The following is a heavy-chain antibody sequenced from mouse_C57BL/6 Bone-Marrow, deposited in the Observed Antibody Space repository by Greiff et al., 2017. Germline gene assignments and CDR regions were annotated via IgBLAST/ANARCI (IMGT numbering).Heavy chain of an antibody. Sequence: DVMLVESGGGLVKPGGSLKLSCAASGFTFSSYAMSWVRQTPEKRLEWVATISDGGSYTYYPDNVKGRFTISRDNAKNNLYLQMSHLKSEDTAMYYCARVSTRYFDFWGTGTTVTVSS. CDR2: ISDGGSYT. J-gene: IGHJ1*03. V-gene: IGHV5-4*03. CDR1: GFTFSSYA. CDR3: ARVSTRYFDF.